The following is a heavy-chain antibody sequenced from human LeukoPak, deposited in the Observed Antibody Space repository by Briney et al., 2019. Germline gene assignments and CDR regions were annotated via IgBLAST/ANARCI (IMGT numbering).Heavy chain of an antibody. D-gene: IGHD2-2*03. Sequence: SVKVSCKASGGTFSSYAISWVRQAPRQGLEWMGGIIPIFGTANYAQKFQGRVTITTDESTSTAYMGLGSLRSEDTAVYYCARGVLDIYFDYWGQGTLVTVYS. CDR2: IIPIFGTA. CDR3: ARGVLDIYFDY. V-gene: IGHV1-69*05. J-gene: IGHJ4*02. CDR1: GGTFSSYA.